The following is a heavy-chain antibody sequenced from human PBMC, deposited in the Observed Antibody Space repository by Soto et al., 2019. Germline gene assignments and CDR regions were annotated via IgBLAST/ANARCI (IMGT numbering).Heavy chain of an antibody. J-gene: IGHJ4*02. V-gene: IGHV1-3*01. CDR2: INAGNGNT. CDR3: ARAGIAAAAPARLFFDY. D-gene: IGHD6-13*01. Sequence: ASVKVSCKASGYTFTSYAMHWVRQAPGQRLEWMGWINAGNGNTKYSQKFQGRVTITRDTSASTAYMELSSLRSEDTAVYYCARAGIAAAAPARLFFDYWGQGTLVTVS. CDR1: GYTFTSYA.